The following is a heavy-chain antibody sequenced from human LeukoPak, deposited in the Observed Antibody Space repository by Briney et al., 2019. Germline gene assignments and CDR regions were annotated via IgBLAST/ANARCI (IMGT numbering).Heavy chain of an antibody. CDR1: GFTFSSYW. D-gene: IGHD6-19*01. CDR2: IKQDGSEK. CDR3: ARVNTGYSSGWYWVGRFDP. J-gene: IGHJ5*02. Sequence: GGSLRLSCAASGFTFSSYWMSWVRQAPGKGLEWVANIKQDGSEKYYVDSVKGRFTISRDNAKNSLYLQMNSLRAEDTAVYYCARVNTGYSSGWYWVGRFDPWGQGTLVTVSS. V-gene: IGHV3-7*01.